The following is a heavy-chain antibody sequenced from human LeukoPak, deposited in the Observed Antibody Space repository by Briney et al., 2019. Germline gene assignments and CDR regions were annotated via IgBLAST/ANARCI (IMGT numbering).Heavy chain of an antibody. D-gene: IGHD6-13*01. V-gene: IGHV3-21*01. J-gene: IGHJ4*02. CDR2: ISSSSSYI. CDR1: GFTFSSYS. CDR3: AKVIAAPIYFDY. Sequence: PGGSLRLSCAASGFTFSSYSMNWVRQAPGKGLEWVSSISSSSSYIYYADSVKGRFTISRDNAKNSLYLQMNSLRAEETGVYYLAKVIAAPIYFDYWGQEPLVTVSS.